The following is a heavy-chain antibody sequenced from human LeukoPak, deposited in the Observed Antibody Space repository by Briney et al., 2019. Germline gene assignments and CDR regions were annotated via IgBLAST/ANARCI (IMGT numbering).Heavy chain of an antibody. J-gene: IGHJ3*02. CDR1: GFSFSSYG. CDR3: ARRGGSRGWGAFDI. CDR2: ITGTADKT. V-gene: IGHV3-23*01. Sequence: QSGGSLRLSCAASGFSFSSYGMNWVRQAPGKGLEWVSSITGTADKTYDADSVKGRFTISRDNSKNTLSLQMSSLRVEDTAIYYCARRGGSRGWGAFDIWGQGTIVTVSS. D-gene: IGHD6-19*01.